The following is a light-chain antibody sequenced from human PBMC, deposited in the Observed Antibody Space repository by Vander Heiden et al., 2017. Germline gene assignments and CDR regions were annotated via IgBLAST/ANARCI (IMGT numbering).Light chain of an antibody. CDR3: QQYNNWPPLT. Sequence: EIVMPQYPATLSVSPGESATLSCRASQSVSSNLAWYQQKPGQAPRLLIYGASTRATGIPARFSGSGSGTEFTLTISSLQSEDFAVYYCQQYNNWPPLTFGGGTKVEIK. CDR1: QSVSSN. CDR2: GAS. J-gene: IGKJ4*01. V-gene: IGKV3-15*01.